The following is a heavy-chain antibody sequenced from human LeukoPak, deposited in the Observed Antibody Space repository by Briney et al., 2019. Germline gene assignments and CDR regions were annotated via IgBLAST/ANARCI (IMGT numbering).Heavy chain of an antibody. CDR3: ARDQSLAAGSDY. CDR2: IYYSGST. Sequence: SETLSLTCTVSGGSISSSSYYWGWIRQPPGKGLEWIGSIYYSGSTYYNPSLKSRVTISVDTSKNQFSLKLSSVTAADTAVYYCARDQSLAAGSDYWGQGTLVTVSS. J-gene: IGHJ4*02. D-gene: IGHD6-13*01. V-gene: IGHV4-39*07. CDR1: GGSISSSSYY.